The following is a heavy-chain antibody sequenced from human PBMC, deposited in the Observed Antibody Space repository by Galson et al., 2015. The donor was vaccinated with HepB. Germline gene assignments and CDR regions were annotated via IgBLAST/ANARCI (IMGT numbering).Heavy chain of an antibody. D-gene: IGHD3-22*01. CDR2: IKSKTDGGTT. CDR3: TTDLGYYDSSGYYYFDY. CDR1: GFTFSNAW. V-gene: IGHV3-15*07. J-gene: IGHJ4*02. Sequence: SLRLSCAASGFTFSNAWMNWVRQAPGKGLEWVGRIKSKTDGGTTDYAAPVKGRFTISGDDSKNTLYLQMNSLKTEDTAVYYCTTDLGYYDSSGYYYFDYWGQGTLVTVSS.